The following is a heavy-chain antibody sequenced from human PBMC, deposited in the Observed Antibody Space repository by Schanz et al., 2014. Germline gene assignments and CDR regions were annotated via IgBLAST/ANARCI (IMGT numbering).Heavy chain of an antibody. CDR3: AREVGVYDRGWFDP. Sequence: QVHLVQSGAEVKKPGSSVKVSCKASGGTFSSDTFSWVRQAPGQGLEWMGRIVPIAGITNYAQRFQGRVTITANKSSDPEYMKLSSLSTEDTAVYCCAREVGVYDRGWFDPWGQGTLVTVSS. V-gene: IGHV1-69*08. CDR1: GGTFSSDT. CDR2: IVPIAGIT. D-gene: IGHD3-22*01. J-gene: IGHJ5*02.